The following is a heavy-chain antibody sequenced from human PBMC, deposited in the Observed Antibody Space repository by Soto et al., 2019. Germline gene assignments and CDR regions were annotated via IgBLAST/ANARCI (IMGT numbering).Heavy chain of an antibody. CDR1: GGSFSGYY. Sequence: QVQLQQWGAGLLKPSETLSLTCAVYGGSFSGYYWNWIRQPPGKGLEWIGEINESGSTKYNPSLKSRVTISVDTTKNQFSLKLSSVTAADRAGYYCARGLILWYGELARRVDPYYDMEGWGKGNTVTVSS. V-gene: IGHV4-34*01. CDR3: ARGLILWYGELARRVDPYYDMEG. D-gene: IGHD3-10*01. J-gene: IGHJ6*03. CDR2: INESGST.